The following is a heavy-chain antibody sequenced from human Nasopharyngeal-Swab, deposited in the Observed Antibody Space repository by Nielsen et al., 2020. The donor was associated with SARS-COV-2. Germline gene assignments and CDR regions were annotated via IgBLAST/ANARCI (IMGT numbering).Heavy chain of an antibody. V-gene: IGHV2-70*01. D-gene: IGHD3-22*01. J-gene: IGHJ6*03. CDR2: IDWDDDK. Sequence: SGPTLVQPTQTLTLTCTFSGFSLSTSGMCVSWIRQPPGKALEWLALIDWDDDKYYSTSLKTRLTISKDTSKNQVVLTMTNMDPVDTATYYCARWTSDSSGYYYYYYMDVWGKGTTVTVSS. CDR1: GFSLSTSGMC. CDR3: ARWTSDSSGYYYYYYMDV.